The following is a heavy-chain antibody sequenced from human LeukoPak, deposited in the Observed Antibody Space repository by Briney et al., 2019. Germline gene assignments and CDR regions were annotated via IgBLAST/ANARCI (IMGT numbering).Heavy chain of an antibody. V-gene: IGHV3-23*01. CDR2: ISGSGGST. J-gene: IGHJ4*02. CDR1: GFTFGSYS. CDR3: AKDLKVGATSFDY. Sequence: GRSLSPACPPAGFTFGSYSMSWARQAPGKGLEWLSAISGSGGSTYYADSVKGRFTISRDNSRNTLYLQMNSLRAEDTAVYYCAKDLKVGATSFDYWGQGTLVTVSS. D-gene: IGHD1-26*01.